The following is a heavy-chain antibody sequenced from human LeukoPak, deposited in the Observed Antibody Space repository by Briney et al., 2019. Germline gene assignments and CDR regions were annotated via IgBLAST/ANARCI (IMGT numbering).Heavy chain of an antibody. Sequence: ASVKVSCKASGYTFTGYYMHWVRQAPGQGLEWMGWINPNSGGTNYAQKFQGRVTVTRDTSISTAYMELSRLRSDDTAVYYCARAVYASSWYLDYWGQGTLVTVSS. CDR2: INPNSGGT. CDR1: GYTFTGYY. D-gene: IGHD6-13*01. V-gene: IGHV1-2*02. J-gene: IGHJ4*02. CDR3: ARAVYASSWYLDY.